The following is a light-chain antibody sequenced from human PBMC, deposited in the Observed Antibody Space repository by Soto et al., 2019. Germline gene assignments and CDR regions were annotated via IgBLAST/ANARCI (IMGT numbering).Light chain of an antibody. CDR1: QSVSRN. CDR2: GAS. V-gene: IGKV3D-15*01. Sequence: EIAMTQFPATLSVSPGERDTLSCRASQSVSRNLAWYQQKPGQAPRLLIYGASTRATGIPARFSGSGSGTEFTLTISSLQSEDFAVYYCQQYNNWPLLTFGGGTKVDIK. CDR3: QQYNNWPLLT. J-gene: IGKJ4*01.